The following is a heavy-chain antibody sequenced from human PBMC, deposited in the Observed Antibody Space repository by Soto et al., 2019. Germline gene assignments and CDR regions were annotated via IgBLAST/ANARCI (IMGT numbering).Heavy chain of an antibody. CDR3: ATRHCGSGTWPARRLDS. V-gene: IGHV4-4*02. D-gene: IGHD3-3*02. CDR2: ISHSGST. Sequence: PSETLSLACAVSGDSINSRHWWIWVRQPPGKGLEWIGQISHSGSTNYNPSLTSRVTISVDKSKNHFSLKLTSVTAADTAVYYCATRHCGSGTWPARRLDSWCPGALVTV. J-gene: IGHJ4*02. CDR1: GDSINSRHW.